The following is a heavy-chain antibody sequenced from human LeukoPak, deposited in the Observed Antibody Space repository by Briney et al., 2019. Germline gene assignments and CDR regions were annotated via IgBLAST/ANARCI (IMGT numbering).Heavy chain of an antibody. Sequence: SVKVSCKASGGTFSSYAISWVRQAPGQGLEWMGGIIPIFGTANYAQKFQGRVTITRDTSASTAYMELSSLRSEDTAVYYCARDLAAAGRDGYGYWGQGTLVTVSS. J-gene: IGHJ4*02. CDR3: ARDLAAAGRDGYGY. CDR2: IIPIFGTA. D-gene: IGHD6-13*01. V-gene: IGHV1-69*05. CDR1: GGTFSSYA.